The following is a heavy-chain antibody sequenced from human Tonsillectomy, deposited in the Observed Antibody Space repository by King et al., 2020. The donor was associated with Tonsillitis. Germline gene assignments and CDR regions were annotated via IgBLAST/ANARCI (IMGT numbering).Heavy chain of an antibody. V-gene: IGHV3-23*04. D-gene: IGHD2-15*01. CDR2: ISGGGGST. J-gene: IGHJ4*02. CDR1: GFTFSNYA. Sequence: VQLVESGGGLVLPGGSLRLSCAASGFTFSNYAMSWVRQAPGKGLEWVSAISGGGGSTYYADSVKGRFTISRDNSKNTLYLQMNSLRAEDTALYYCAKVLGYCSGGSCRYFDYWGQGTLVTVSS. CDR3: AKVLGYCSGGSCRYFDY.